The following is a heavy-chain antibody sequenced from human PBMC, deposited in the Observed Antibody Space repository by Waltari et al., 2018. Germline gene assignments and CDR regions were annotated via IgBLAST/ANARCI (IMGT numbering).Heavy chain of an antibody. D-gene: IGHD4-4*01. Sequence: QVQLQESGPGLVKPSETLSLTCAVSGYSLSSGYYWGWIRQPPGKGLEWMGSIYHSGRNSYHPSRKSPIHIKVDTTTNPXXXXXXSXXXXXXXXXXXARKNPDYSYGEIDYWGQGTLVTVSS. V-gene: IGHV4-38-2*01. CDR2: IYHSGRN. CDR3: ARKNPDYSYGEIDY. CDR1: GYSLSSGYY. J-gene: IGHJ4*02.